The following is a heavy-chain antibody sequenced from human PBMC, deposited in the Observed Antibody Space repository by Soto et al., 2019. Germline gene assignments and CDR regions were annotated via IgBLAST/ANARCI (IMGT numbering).Heavy chain of an antibody. D-gene: IGHD2-15*01. J-gene: IGHJ6*02. Sequence: ETLSLTCTVSGGSISSYYWIWIRQPPGKGLEWIGYIYYSGSTNYNPSLKSRVTISVDTSKNQFSLKLSSVTAADTAVYYCARKSGGDYYYYYGMDVWGQGTTVTVSS. CDR2: IYYSGST. CDR1: GGSISSYY. CDR3: ARKSGGDYYYYYGMDV. V-gene: IGHV4-59*01.